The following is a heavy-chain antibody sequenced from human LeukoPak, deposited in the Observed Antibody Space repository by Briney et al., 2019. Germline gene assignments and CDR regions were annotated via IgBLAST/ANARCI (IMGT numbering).Heavy chain of an antibody. CDR3: ARVIEGATVGWFDP. CDR1: GFTFSSYE. D-gene: IGHD1-26*01. Sequence: GGSLRLSCAASGFTFSSYEMNWVRQAPGKGLEWVAVISYDGSNKYYADSVKGRFTISRDNAKNSLYLQMNSLRAGDTAVYYCARVIEGATVGWFDPWGQGTLVTVSS. CDR2: ISYDGSNK. J-gene: IGHJ5*02. V-gene: IGHV3-30*04.